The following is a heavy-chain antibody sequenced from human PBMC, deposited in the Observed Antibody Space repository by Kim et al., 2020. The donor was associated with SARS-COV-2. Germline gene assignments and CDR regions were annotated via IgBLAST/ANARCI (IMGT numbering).Heavy chain of an antibody. V-gene: IGHV3-21*01. Sequence: GGSLRLSCAASGFTFSSYSMNWVRQAPGKGLEWVSSISSSSSYIYYADSVKGRFTISRDNAKNSLYLQMNSLRAEDTAVYYCARALGSYAEYFQHWGQGTLVTVSS. CDR3: ARALGSYAEYFQH. J-gene: IGHJ1*01. D-gene: IGHD1-26*01. CDR2: ISSSSSYI. CDR1: GFTFSSYS.